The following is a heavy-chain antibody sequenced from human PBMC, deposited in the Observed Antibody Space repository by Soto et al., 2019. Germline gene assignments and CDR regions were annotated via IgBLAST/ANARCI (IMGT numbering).Heavy chain of an antibody. D-gene: IGHD3-22*01. J-gene: IGHJ6*02. CDR2: ISAYNGNT. V-gene: IGHV1-18*01. Sequence: QVQLVQSGAEVKMPGASVKVSCKASGYTFTSYDISWVRQAPGQGLEWMGWISAYNGNTNYAQKLQGRVTMTTDTSTSTAYMELRSLRSDDTAVYYCARTRITMIVVAIDYYGMDVWGQGTTVTVSS. CDR3: ARTRITMIVVAIDYYGMDV. CDR1: GYTFTSYD.